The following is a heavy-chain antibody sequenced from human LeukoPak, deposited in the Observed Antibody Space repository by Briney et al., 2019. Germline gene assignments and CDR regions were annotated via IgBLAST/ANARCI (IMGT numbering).Heavy chain of an antibody. CDR2: INPNSGGT. V-gene: IGHV1-2*02. J-gene: IGHJ6*02. CDR3: ASSPSYGSGSYYTFRYYGMDV. D-gene: IGHD3-10*01. CDR1: GYTFTGYY. Sequence: ASVTVSCKASGYTFTGYYMHWVRQAPGQGLEWMGWINPNSGGTNYAQKFQGRVTMTRDTSISTAYMELSRLRSDDTAVYYCASSPSYGSGSYYTFRYYGMDVWGQGTTVTVSS.